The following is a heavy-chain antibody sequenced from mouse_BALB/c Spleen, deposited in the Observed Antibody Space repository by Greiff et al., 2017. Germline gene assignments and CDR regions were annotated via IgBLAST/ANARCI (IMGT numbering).Heavy chain of an antibody. CDR1: GFSLTSYG. CDR3: ARDYRYDGGFAY. CDR2: IWAGGST. Sequence: VKLVESGPGLVAPSQSLSITCTVSGFSLTSYGVHWVRQPPGKGLEWLGVIWAGGSTNYDSALMSRLSISKDNSKSQVFLKMNSLQTDDTAMYYCARDYRYDGGFAYWGQGTLVTVSA. D-gene: IGHD2-14*01. V-gene: IGHV2-9*02. J-gene: IGHJ3*01.